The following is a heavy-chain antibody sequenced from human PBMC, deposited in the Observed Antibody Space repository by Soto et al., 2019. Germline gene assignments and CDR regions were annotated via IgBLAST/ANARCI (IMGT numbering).Heavy chain of an antibody. CDR2: IYYSGST. CDR1: GGSISSGGYY. V-gene: IGHV4-31*03. CDR3: ARDNKQTRIIGYETYYYYYGMDV. J-gene: IGHJ6*02. Sequence: PLETLSLTCTVSGGSISSGGYYWSWIRQHPGKGLEWIGYIYYSGSTYYNPSLKSRVTISVDTSKNQFSLKLSSVTAADTAVYYCARDNKQTRIIGYETYYYYYGMDVWGQGTTVTVSS. D-gene: IGHD5-12*01.